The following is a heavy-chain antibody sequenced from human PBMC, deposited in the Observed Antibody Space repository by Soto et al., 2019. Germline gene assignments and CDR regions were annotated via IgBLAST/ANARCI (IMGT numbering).Heavy chain of an antibody. Sequence: QTLSLPCTVSGGSISSGGYYWSWIRQHPGKGLEWIGYIYYSGSTYYNPSLKSRVTISVDTSKNQFSLKLSSVTAADTAVYYCAREIIAAAGTFEADNWFDPWGQGTLVTVSS. CDR3: AREIIAAAGTFEADNWFDP. V-gene: IGHV4-31*03. CDR1: GGSISSGGYY. J-gene: IGHJ5*02. CDR2: IYYSGST. D-gene: IGHD6-13*01.